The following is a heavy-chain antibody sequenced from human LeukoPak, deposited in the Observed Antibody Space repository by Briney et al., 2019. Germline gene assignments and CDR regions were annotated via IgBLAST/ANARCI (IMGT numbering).Heavy chain of an antibody. CDR3: AKADRTGSFSSYYMDV. CDR2: IYYTGST. D-gene: IGHD1-14*01. CDR1: GVSISSSSYY. Sequence: PSETLSLTCTVSGVSISSSSYYWGWIRQPPGKGLEWIGSIYYTGSTYYNPSLKSRVTVSVDTSKNQFSLKLRSVTAADTAVYYCAKADRTGSFSSYYMDVWGKGTTVTVSS. V-gene: IGHV4-39*01. J-gene: IGHJ6*03.